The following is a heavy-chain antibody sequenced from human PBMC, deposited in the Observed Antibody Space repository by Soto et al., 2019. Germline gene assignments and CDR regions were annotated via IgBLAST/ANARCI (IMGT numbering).Heavy chain of an antibody. CDR2: IKQDGSEK. J-gene: IGHJ4*02. D-gene: IGHD6-19*01. CDR1: GFTFSSYW. Sequence: PGGSLRLSCAASGFTFSSYWMSWVRQAPGKGLEWVANIKQDGSEKYYVDSVKGRFTISRDNAKNSLYLQMNSLRAEDTAVYYCARGPRGWKRPLDYWGQGTLVTVSS. V-gene: IGHV3-7*03. CDR3: ARGPRGWKRPLDY.